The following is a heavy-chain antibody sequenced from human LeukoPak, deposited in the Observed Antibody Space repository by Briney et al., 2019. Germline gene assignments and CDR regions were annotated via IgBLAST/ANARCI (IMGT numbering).Heavy chain of an antibody. CDR1: GGSFSGYY. D-gene: IGHD3-22*01. CDR3: AGAPYDGSGS. CDR2: INHSGST. J-gene: IGHJ5*02. Sequence: SETLSLTCAVYGGSFSGYYWSWIRQPPGKGLEWIGEINHSGSTNYNPSLKSRVTISVDTSKNQFSLKLSSVTAADTAVYYCAGAPYDGSGSWGQGTLVTVSS. V-gene: IGHV4-34*01.